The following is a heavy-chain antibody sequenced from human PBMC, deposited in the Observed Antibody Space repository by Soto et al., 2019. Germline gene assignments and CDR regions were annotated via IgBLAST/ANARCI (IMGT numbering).Heavy chain of an antibody. CDR3: AIRPSQGAPASQFDN. J-gene: IGHJ4*02. Sequence: GGSLRLSCAASGFTFKNYAMSWVRQAPGKGLEWVSTISGNGVSTYYADSVRGRFTISRDNSKNMLFLQVNRLRADDTAVYFCAIRPSQGAPASQFDNWGQGALVTVSS. CDR1: GFTFKNYA. V-gene: IGHV3-23*01. D-gene: IGHD1-26*01. CDR2: ISGNGVST.